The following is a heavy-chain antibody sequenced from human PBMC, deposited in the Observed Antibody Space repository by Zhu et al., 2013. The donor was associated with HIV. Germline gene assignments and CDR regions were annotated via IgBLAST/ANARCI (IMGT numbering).Heavy chain of an antibody. CDR2: IIPILGIA. J-gene: IGHJ6*02. CDR1: GGTFSSYT. V-gene: IGHV1-69*08. D-gene: IGHD6-13*01. Sequence: QVQLVQSGAEVKKPGSSVKVSCKASGGTFSSYTISWVRQAPGQGLEWMGRIIPILGIANYAQKFQGRVTITADKSTSTAYMELSSLRSEDTAVYYCARETLAAAELDYYYYYGMDVWGQGTTVTVSS. CDR3: ARETLAAAELDYYYYYGMDV.